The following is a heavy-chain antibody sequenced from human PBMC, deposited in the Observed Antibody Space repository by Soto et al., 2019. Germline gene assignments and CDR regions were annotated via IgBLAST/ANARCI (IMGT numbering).Heavy chain of an antibody. D-gene: IGHD5-12*01. V-gene: IGHV4-31*03. Sequence: SETVSLTCTVSGGSISSGGYYWSWVRQHPGKGLEWIGYIYYSGSTYYNPSLKSRVTISVDTSKNQFSLKLSSVTAADTPVYYCASLARILWLLDYWGQGTLVTVSP. CDR1: GGSISSGGYY. CDR2: IYYSGST. CDR3: ASLARILWLLDY. J-gene: IGHJ4*02.